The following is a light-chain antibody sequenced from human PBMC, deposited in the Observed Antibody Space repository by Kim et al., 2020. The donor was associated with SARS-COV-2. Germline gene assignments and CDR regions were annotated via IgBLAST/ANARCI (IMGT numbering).Light chain of an antibody. CDR1: QCVSGNA. Sequence: LSSEERATLSCRASQCVSGNALAWYQQRPGQAPTLLIYGSFTRASGVPDRFSGSGSGTDFTRTISRLEPDDFAVYYCQQYGNSYSFGPGTKMEI. CDR3: QQYGNSYS. J-gene: IGKJ2*03. V-gene: IGKV3-20*01. CDR2: GSF.